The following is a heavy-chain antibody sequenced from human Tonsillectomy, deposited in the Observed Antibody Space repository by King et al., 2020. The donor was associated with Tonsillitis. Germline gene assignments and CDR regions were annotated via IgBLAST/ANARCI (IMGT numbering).Heavy chain of an antibody. CDR2: ISYDGTNK. CDR3: AKVHDYGSRSYFTSYSAMSV. Sequence: VQLVESGGGVVQPGRSLRLSCAASGFTFSSYGMHWVRQAPGKGLEWVAVISYDGTNKYYADSVKGRFTISRDNSKNTLYLQMNSLRPEETAVYYCAKVHDYGSRSYFTSYSAMSVCGHGTTLSVSS. V-gene: IGHV3-30*18. J-gene: IGHJ6*01. D-gene: IGHD3-10*01. CDR1: GFTFSSYG.